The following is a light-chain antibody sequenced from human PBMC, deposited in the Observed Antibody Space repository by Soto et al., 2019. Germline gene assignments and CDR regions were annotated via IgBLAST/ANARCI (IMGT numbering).Light chain of an antibody. Sequence: ETVLTQSPATLSLSPGERATLSCRATQSVSNYLGWYQQKPGQAPRLLIYDASNRATGIPSRFSGSGSGTDFSLTISSLEPEDSAVYYCQQRSSGPPTFGQGTKLEI. CDR3: QQRSSGPPT. CDR1: QSVSNY. CDR2: DAS. J-gene: IGKJ2*01. V-gene: IGKV3-11*01.